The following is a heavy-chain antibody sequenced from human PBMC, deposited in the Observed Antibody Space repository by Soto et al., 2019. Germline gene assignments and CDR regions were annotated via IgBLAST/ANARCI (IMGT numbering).Heavy chain of an antibody. D-gene: IGHD2-2*01. J-gene: IGHJ3*02. V-gene: IGHV4-34*01. CDR1: GGSFSGYY. Sequence: KASETLSLTCAVYGGSFSGYYWSWIRQPPGKGLEWIGEINHSGSTNYNPSLKSRVTISVDTSKNQFSLKLSSVTAADTAVYYCARGPIRYCSSTSCPWSDAFDIWGQGTMVTVSS. CDR3: ARGPIRYCSSTSCPWSDAFDI. CDR2: INHSGST.